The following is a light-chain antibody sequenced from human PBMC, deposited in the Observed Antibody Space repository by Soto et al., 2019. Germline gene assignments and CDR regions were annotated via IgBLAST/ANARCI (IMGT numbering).Light chain of an antibody. V-gene: IGKV3-20*01. CDR2: GAS. CDR3: QQYGSSHPRT. CDR1: QSVSNDF. J-gene: IGKJ1*01. Sequence: EIWLTQYPGILSLSPGERATLSCGGGQSVSNDFLAWYQQKPCQAPRLLIYGASTRATDVPDRFSGSGSGADFTLSISRLEPEDFAVYYCQQYGSSHPRTFGQGTKVDIK.